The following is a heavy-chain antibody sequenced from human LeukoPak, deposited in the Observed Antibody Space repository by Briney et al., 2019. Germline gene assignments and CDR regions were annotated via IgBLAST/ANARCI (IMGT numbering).Heavy chain of an antibody. CDR1: GFTFSSYD. V-gene: IGHV3-13*01. Sequence: GGSLRLSCAASGFTFSSYDMHGVRQATGKGLEWVSAIGTAGDTYYPGSVKGRFTISRENAKNSLYLQMNSLRAGDTAVYYSARGGGSYLSFDYWGQGPLVTVST. J-gene: IGHJ4*02. CDR3: ARGGGSYLSFDY. D-gene: IGHD1-26*01. CDR2: IGTAGDT.